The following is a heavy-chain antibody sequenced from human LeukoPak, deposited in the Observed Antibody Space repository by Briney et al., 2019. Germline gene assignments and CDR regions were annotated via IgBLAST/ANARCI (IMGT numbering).Heavy chain of an antibody. CDR3: ARVGPGTAIPFRRINSYYFDY. CDR1: GGSISSYY. CDR2: IYYSGST. J-gene: IGHJ4*02. D-gene: IGHD5-18*01. Sequence: PSETLSLTCTVSGGSISSYYWSWIRQPPGKGLEWIGYIYYSGSTNYNPSLKSRVTISVDTSKNQFSLKLGSVTAADTAVYYCARVGPGTAIPFRRINSYYFDYWGQGTLVTVSS. V-gene: IGHV4-59*01.